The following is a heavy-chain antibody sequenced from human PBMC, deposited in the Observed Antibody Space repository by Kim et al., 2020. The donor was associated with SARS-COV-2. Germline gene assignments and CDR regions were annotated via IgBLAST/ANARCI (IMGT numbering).Heavy chain of an antibody. CDR2: ISYDGSNK. Sequence: GGSLRLSCAASGFTFSSYGMHWVRQAPGKGLEWVAVISYDGSNKYYADSVKGRFTISRDNSKNTLYLQMNSLRAEDTAVYYCAKDGGSYRDYWGQGTLVTVSS. CDR3: AKDGGSYRDY. V-gene: IGHV3-30*18. D-gene: IGHD1-26*01. J-gene: IGHJ4*02. CDR1: GFTFSSYG.